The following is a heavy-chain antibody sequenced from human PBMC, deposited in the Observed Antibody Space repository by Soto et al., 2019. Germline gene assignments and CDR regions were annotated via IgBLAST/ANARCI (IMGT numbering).Heavy chain of an antibody. J-gene: IGHJ4*02. CDR2: SKPDGSDS. CDR3: ATEDWWRLEF. D-gene: IGHD2-8*02. V-gene: IGHV3-7*01. Sequence: GGSLRLSCAASGFPFSSYYMNWVRQAPGKGLQWVAKSKPDGSDSYDVDSVKGRFIVSRDNAKNSLFLQMNSLRPEDTAVYYCATEDWWRLEFWGQGTTVTVSS. CDR1: GFPFSSYY.